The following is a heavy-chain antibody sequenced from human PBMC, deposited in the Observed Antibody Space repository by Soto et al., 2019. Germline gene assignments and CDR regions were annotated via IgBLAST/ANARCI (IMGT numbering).Heavy chain of an antibody. CDR2: INSDGITT. J-gene: IGHJ6*01. D-gene: IGHD3-10*01. CDR3: ARGGLVASLGRGVKEHYGLDX. CDR1: GFTLSSYW. V-gene: IGHV3-74*01. Sequence: GGSLRLSCAASGFTLSSYWMHWVRQAPGKGLVWVSRINSDGITTNFAYSVKVRFTISRDNAKNTLYLQMNSLRVEDTAVYYCARGGLVASLGRGVKEHYGLDXWGQGTTVTVSX.